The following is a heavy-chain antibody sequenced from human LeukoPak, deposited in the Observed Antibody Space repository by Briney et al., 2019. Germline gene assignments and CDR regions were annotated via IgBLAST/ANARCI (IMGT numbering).Heavy chain of an antibody. CDR3: ESSADSCYSGWCSDH. J-gene: IGHJ4*02. CDR1: GLSLSNYP. Sequence: GGSLRLSCEASGLSLSNYPMHWVRQAPGKGLEWITLITYDGAFDGGKTYYADSVKGRFTVSRDKSKNTLFLQMNSLRPEDTAVYRCESSADSCYSGWCSDHWGQGALVTVPS. D-gene: IGHD2-15*01. V-gene: IGHV3-30*01. CDR2: ITYDGAFDGGKT.